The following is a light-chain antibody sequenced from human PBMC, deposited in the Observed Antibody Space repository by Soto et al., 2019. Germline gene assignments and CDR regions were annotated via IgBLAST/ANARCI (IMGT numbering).Light chain of an antibody. V-gene: IGLV1-47*01. CDR3: AAWDDRLSGPYE. Sequence: QSVLTQPPSASGTPGQRGTISCSGSSSNIGSNYVYWYQQLPGTAPKLLIYRNNQRPSGVPDRFSGSKSGTSASLAISGLRSEVGTHIYCAAWDDRLSGPYEFGSGSNVTV. J-gene: IGLJ1*01. CDR1: SSNIGSNY. CDR2: RNN.